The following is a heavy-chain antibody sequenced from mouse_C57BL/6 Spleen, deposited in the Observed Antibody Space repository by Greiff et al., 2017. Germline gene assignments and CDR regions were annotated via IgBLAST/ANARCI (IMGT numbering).Heavy chain of an antibody. D-gene: IGHD3-2*01. V-gene: IGHV3-8*01. CDR3: ARSPLLDSSGFAY. Sequence: EVQGVESGPGLAKPSQTLSLTCSVTGYSITSDYWNWIRKFPGNKLEYMGYISYSGSTYYNPSLKSRISITRDTSKNPYYLQLNSVTPEDTATYYCARSPLLDSSGFAYWGQGTLVTVSA. CDR1: GYSITSDY. J-gene: IGHJ3*01. CDR2: ISYSGST.